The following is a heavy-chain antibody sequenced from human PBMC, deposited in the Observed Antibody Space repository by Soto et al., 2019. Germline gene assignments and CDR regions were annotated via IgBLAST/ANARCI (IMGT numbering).Heavy chain of an antibody. D-gene: IGHD4-4*01. Sequence: GSLRLSCAASGFTFSSYSMNWVRQAPGKGLEWVSSISSSSSYIYYADSVKGRFTISRDNAKNSLYLQMNSLRAEDTAVYYCARDRATVTTDGSYYYYGMDVWGQATTVTVS. J-gene: IGHJ6*02. CDR2: ISSSSSYI. CDR1: GFTFSSYS. V-gene: IGHV3-21*01. CDR3: ARDRATVTTDGSYYYYGMDV.